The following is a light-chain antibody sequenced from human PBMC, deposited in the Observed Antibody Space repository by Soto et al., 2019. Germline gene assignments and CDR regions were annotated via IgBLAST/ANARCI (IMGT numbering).Light chain of an antibody. J-gene: IGKJ2*01. CDR1: QSISNTY. CDR3: QQYGTSPPVYA. V-gene: IGKV3-20*01. CDR2: GAS. Sequence: EIVLTQSPGTLSLSPGEGATLSCRTSQSISNTYLAWYQQKPGQAPRLLIYGASSSAAGIPDRFSGGGSGTDFTLTISRLEPEDFAVYYCQQYGTSPPVYAFGQGTKLEIK.